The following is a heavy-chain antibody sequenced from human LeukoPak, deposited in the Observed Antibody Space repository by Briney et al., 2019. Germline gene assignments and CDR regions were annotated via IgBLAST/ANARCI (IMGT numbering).Heavy chain of an antibody. J-gene: IGHJ4*02. CDR1: GLSFASYW. CDR2: IRKDGGDI. CDR3: ARDAFGDFSY. Sequence: GGSLRLSCVASGLSFASYWMDWVRQAPGKSLEWVANIRKDGGDIHYVDSVKGRFTISGDNAKNSVYLQMHRLRAEDTAVYYCARDAFGDFSYWGQGILVTVSS. V-gene: IGHV3-7*01. D-gene: IGHD3-10*01.